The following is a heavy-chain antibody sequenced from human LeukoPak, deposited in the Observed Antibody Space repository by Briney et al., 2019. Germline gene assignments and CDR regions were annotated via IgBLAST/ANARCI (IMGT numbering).Heavy chain of an antibody. CDR2: IYYSGST. CDR3: ARPLFVPAARYSDAFDI. D-gene: IGHD2-2*01. Sequence: PSETLSLTCTVSGGSISSSSYYWGWIRQPPGKGLEWIGSIYYSGSTYYNPSLKSRVTISVDTSKNQFSLKLSSVTAADTAVYYCARPLFVPAARYSDAFDIWGQGTMVTVSS. V-gene: IGHV4-39*01. CDR1: GGSISSSSYY. J-gene: IGHJ3*02.